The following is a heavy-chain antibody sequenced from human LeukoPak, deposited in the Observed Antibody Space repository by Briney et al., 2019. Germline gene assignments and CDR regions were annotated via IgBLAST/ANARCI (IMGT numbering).Heavy chain of an antibody. CDR3: AKGITFGGVIVPDFDY. Sequence: GGSLRLSCAASGFTFDDYAMHWVRQAPGKGLEWVSGISWNSGRIAYADSAKGRFTTSRDNAKNSPYLQMNSLRTEDTAFYYCAKGITFGGVIVPDFDYWGQGTLVTVSS. V-gene: IGHV3-9*01. CDR1: GFTFDDYA. CDR2: ISWNSGRI. J-gene: IGHJ4*02. D-gene: IGHD3-16*02.